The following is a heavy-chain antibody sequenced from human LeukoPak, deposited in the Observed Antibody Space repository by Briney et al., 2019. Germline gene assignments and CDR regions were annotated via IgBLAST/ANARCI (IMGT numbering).Heavy chain of an antibody. Sequence: PSETLSLTCAVYGGSFSGYYWTWIRQPPGKGLEWIGEVSHSGSTNYNPSLKSRVTISVDTSKNQFSLKLSSVTAADTAVYYCARTPRNTAMVDYWGQGTLVTVSS. CDR1: GGSFSGYY. CDR2: VSHSGST. V-gene: IGHV4-34*01. CDR3: ARTPRNTAMVDY. J-gene: IGHJ4*02. D-gene: IGHD5-18*01.